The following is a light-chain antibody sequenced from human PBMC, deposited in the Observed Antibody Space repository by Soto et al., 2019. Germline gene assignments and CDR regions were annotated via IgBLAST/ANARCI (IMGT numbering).Light chain of an antibody. CDR2: EAS. V-gene: IGKV3-15*01. CDR1: QSISIN. Sequence: IVMMQSPATLSVSPGQRATLSCRASQSISINLAWYQQKPGQAPRLLIYEASTRATGIPARFSGSGSGTEFTLSINSLQSEDSAVYYCQQHDDWPLTFGQGTKLEIK. CDR3: QQHDDWPLT. J-gene: IGKJ2*01.